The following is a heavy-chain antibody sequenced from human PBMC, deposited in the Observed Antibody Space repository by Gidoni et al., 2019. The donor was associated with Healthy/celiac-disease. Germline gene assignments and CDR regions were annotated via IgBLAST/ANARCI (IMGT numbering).Heavy chain of an antibody. V-gene: IGHV4-34*01. CDR3: ARGGTLQYYYGSGRIDYYDYGMDV. Sequence: QVQLQQWGAGLLKPSETLSLTCAVYGGSFRGYYWIWIRQPPGKGLEWIGKINHSGSTNYKPSIKSRVTISVDTSKNQCSMKLRAGTAADTAVYYCARGGTLQYYYGSGRIDYYDYGMDVWGQGTTVTVSS. D-gene: IGHD3-10*01. CDR1: GGSFRGYY. J-gene: IGHJ6*02. CDR2: INHSGST.